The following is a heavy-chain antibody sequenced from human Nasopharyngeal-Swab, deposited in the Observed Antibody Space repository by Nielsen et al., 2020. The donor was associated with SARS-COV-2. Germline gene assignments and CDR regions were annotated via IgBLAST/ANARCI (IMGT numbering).Heavy chain of an antibody. D-gene: IGHD6-19*01. CDR3: ARGGYSSSQLAFDY. Sequence: WVRQAPGQGLQWMGIINPSGGGTGYAQKFQGRVTMTRDTSTSTVYMELSSLRSEDTAVYYCARGGYSSSQLAFDYWGQGTLVTVSS. V-gene: IGHV1-46*01. CDR2: INPSGGGT. J-gene: IGHJ4*02.